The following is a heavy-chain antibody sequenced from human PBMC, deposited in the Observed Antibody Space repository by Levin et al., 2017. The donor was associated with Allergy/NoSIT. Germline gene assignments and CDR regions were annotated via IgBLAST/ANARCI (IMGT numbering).Heavy chain of an antibody. V-gene: IGHV3-30*18. J-gene: IGHJ3*02. CDR1: GFNFSSYG. D-gene: IGHD6-19*01. CDR3: AKDRQWLSDAFDI. Sequence: GGSLRLSCAASGFNFSSYGMHWVRQAPGKGLDWVAVISYDATEKYYADSVKGRFTISRDNSKNTLYLQMNSLRAEDTAVYYCAKDRQWLSDAFDIWGQGTVVTVSS. CDR2: ISYDATEK.